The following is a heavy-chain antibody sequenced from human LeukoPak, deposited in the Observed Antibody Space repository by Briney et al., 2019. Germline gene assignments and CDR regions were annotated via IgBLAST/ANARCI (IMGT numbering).Heavy chain of an antibody. CDR2: ISGSGGST. Sequence: GGSLRLSCAASGFTFSSYAMSWVRQAPGKGLEWVSAISGSGGSTYYADSVKGRFTISRDNSKNTLYLQMNSLRAEDTALYYCAKGAGYSYGYIPFDYWGQGTLVTVSS. CDR1: GFTFSSYA. D-gene: IGHD5-18*01. V-gene: IGHV3-23*01. J-gene: IGHJ4*02. CDR3: AKGAGYSYGYIPFDY.